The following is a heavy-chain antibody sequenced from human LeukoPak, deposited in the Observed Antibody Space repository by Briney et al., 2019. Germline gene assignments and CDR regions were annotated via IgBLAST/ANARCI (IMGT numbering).Heavy chain of an antibody. D-gene: IGHD1-26*01. CDR2: VSGSGSTT. J-gene: IGHJ4*02. CDR3: GKMAQATCIDY. CDR1: GFTFRNYG. Sequence: PGGSLRLSCAASGFTFRNYGMSWIRQAPGKGLEWVAGVSGSGSTTYYADSVKGRFVGSRDNSQNTLYLEMNSLRAEDTAIYYCGKMAQATCIDYWGQGILVTVSP. V-gene: IGHV3-23*01.